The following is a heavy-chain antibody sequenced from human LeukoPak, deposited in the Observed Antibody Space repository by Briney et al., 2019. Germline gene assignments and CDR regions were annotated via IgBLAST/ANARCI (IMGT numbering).Heavy chain of an antibody. CDR2: INPNSGGT. CDR1: GYTFTGYY. CDR3: ASASPLGVQPRRDAFDI. D-gene: IGHD1-14*01. Sequence: GASVKVSCKASGYTFTGYYMHWVRQAPGQGLEWMGWINPNSGGTNYAQKFQGRVTMTRDTSISTAYMEPSRLRSDDTAVYYCASASPLGVQPRRDAFDIWGQGTMVTVSS. J-gene: IGHJ3*02. V-gene: IGHV1-2*02.